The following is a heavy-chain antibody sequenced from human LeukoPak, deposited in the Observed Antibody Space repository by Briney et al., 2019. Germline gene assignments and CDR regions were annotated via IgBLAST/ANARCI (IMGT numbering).Heavy chain of an antibody. CDR2: IYYSGST. Sequence: SETLSLTCTVSGGSISSYYWTWIRQPPGKGLEWIGYIYYSGSTNYNPSLKSRVTISVDTSKNQFSLKLSSVTAADTAVNYCARETVTTGHGMDVWGQGTTVTVSS. CDR3: ARETVTTGHGMDV. J-gene: IGHJ6*02. D-gene: IGHD4-17*01. CDR1: GGSISSYY. V-gene: IGHV4-59*01.